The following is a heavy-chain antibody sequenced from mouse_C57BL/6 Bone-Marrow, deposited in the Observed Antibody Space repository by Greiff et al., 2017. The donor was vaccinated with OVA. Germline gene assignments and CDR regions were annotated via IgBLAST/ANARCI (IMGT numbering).Heavy chain of an antibody. CDR1: GYTFTDYY. D-gene: IGHD2-3*01. CDR2: INPYNGGT. V-gene: IGHV1-19*01. CDR3: ARFDGYFAY. J-gene: IGHJ3*01. Sequence: EVQLQKSGPVLVKPGASVKMSCKASGYTFTDYYMNWVKQSHGKSLEWIGVINPYNGGTSYNQKFKGKATLTVDKSSSTAYMELNSLTSEDSAVYYCARFDGYFAYWGQGTLVTVSA.